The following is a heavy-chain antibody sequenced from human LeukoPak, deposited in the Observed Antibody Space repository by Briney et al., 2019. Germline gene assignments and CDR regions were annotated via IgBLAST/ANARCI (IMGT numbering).Heavy chain of an antibody. CDR3: ARDPRWRRSESGGYVDYYYYGMDV. Sequence: GRSLRLSCAASGFTFSSYAMHWVRQAPGKGLEWVAVISYDGSNKYYADSVKGRFTISRDNSKNTLYLQMNSLRAEDTAVYYCARDPRWRRSESGGYVDYYYYGMDVWGQGTTVTVSS. D-gene: IGHD5-12*01. J-gene: IGHJ6*02. CDR1: GFTFSSYA. V-gene: IGHV3-30-3*01. CDR2: ISYDGSNK.